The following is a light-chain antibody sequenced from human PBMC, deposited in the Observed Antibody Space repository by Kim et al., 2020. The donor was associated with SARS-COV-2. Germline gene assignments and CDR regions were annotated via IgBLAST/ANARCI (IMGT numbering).Light chain of an antibody. Sequence: ATGQTARNTCGGKNIGGHIVHCYQQKPGQQPVLVINYDSDRPSGIPERFSGSKAATTATLTISRVEAGDEADYYCQVWDTDTDDYVFGTGTKVTVL. CDR3: QVWDTDTDDYV. CDR2: YDS. V-gene: IGLV3-21*01. CDR1: NIGGHI. J-gene: IGLJ1*01.